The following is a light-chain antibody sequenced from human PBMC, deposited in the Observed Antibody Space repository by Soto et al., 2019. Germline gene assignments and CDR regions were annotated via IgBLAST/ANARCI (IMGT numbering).Light chain of an antibody. Sequence: EIVMTQSPATLSVSPGERATLSCRASQSVSSNLAWYQQKPGQAPRLLIYGASTRATGIPARFSGSGSGTAFTLSISSLQSEDFAVYYCQRYHNWPHLTFGGGTKVDIX. CDR2: GAS. J-gene: IGKJ4*01. CDR1: QSVSSN. V-gene: IGKV3-15*01. CDR3: QRYHNWPHLT.